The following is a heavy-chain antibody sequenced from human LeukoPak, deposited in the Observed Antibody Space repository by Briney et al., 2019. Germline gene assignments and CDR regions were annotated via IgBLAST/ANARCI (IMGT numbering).Heavy chain of an antibody. CDR1: GFTFSSYS. CDR3: ARERGTATDH. J-gene: IGHJ4*02. V-gene: IGHV3-21*01. CDR2: ISSSSSYI. D-gene: IGHD3-16*01. Sequence: GGSLRPSCAASGFTFSSYSMNWVRQAPGKGLEWVSSISSSSSYIYYADSVKGRFTISRDNAKNSLYLQMNSLRAEDTAVYYCARERGTATDHWGQGTLVTVSS.